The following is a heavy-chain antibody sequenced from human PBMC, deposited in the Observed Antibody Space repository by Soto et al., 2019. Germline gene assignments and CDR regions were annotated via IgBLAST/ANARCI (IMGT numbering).Heavy chain of an antibody. CDR1: GDSVSSNSAA. CDR2: TYYRSKWYN. Sequence: SQTLSLTCAISGDSVSSNSAAWNWIRQSPSRGLEWLGRTYYRSKWYNDYAVSVKSRITINPDTSKNQFSLQLNSVTPEDTAVYYCAREGVENTVLMVYTYYFDYWGQETLVTVSS. J-gene: IGHJ4*02. D-gene: IGHD2-8*01. V-gene: IGHV6-1*01. CDR3: AREGVENTVLMVYTYYFDY.